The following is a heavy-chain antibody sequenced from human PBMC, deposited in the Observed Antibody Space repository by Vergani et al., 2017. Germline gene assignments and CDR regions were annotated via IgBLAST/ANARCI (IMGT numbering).Heavy chain of an antibody. CDR2: VYPSGNT. CDR3: ARGETRTDWFDP. J-gene: IGHJ5*02. V-gene: IGHV4-61*02. CDR1: GVSMQSGSFY. Sequence: QVQLHESGPGLVKPSETLSLICSVSGVSMQSGSFYWTWFRQTAERRLEWMGRVYPSGNTNYNPSLNGRVTIFVYKSKNLLSLRLNAVTAADTAVYYGARGETRTDWFDPGGQGTLVTVSS. D-gene: IGHD3/OR15-3a*01.